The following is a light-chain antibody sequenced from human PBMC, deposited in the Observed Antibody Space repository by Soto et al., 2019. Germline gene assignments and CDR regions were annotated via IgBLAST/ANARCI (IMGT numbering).Light chain of an antibody. V-gene: IGLV1-51*01. J-gene: IGLJ3*02. Sequence: QSVLTQPPSVSAAPGQKVIISCSGSSSNIGSNYVSWYQQLPGTAPKLLIYDKNERPSGIPDRFSASKSGTSATLGIIGLQTGDEADYYCGAWDHSLNVGVFGGGTKLTVL. CDR1: SSNIGSNY. CDR2: DKN. CDR3: GAWDHSLNVGV.